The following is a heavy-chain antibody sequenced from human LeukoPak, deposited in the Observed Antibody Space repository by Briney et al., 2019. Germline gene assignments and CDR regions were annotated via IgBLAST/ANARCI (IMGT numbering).Heavy chain of an antibody. CDR1: GFTFSSYG. CDR2: IRYDGSNK. Sequence: SGGSLRLSCAASGFTFSSYGMHWVRQAPGKGLEWVAFIRYDGSNKYYADSVKGRFTISRDNSKNTLYLQMNSLRAGDTAVYYWEKGYGRSCSYSFAYGGQEPLVTVP. J-gene: IGHJ4*02. CDR3: EKGYGRSCSYSFAY. D-gene: IGHD6-13*01. V-gene: IGHV3-30*02.